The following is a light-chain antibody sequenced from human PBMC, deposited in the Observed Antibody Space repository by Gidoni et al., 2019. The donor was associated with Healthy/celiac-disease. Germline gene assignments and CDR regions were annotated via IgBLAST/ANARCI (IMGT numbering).Light chain of an antibody. J-gene: IGLJ2*01. CDR1: NIGSKR. V-gene: IGLV3-21*03. Sequence: SYVLTQPPSVSVAPGKTARITGGGNNIGSKRVHWYQQKPGQAPVLVIYDDSDRPSGIPERFSGSNSGNTATLTISRVEAGDEADYYCQVWDSSSDHVVFGGGTKLTVL. CDR3: QVWDSSSDHVV. CDR2: DDS.